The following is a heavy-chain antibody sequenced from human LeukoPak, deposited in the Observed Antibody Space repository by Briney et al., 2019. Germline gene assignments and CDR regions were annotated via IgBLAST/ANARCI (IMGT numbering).Heavy chain of an antibody. CDR1: GFTFSSYS. V-gene: IGHV3-48*02. D-gene: IGHD3-9*01. Sequence: GGSLRLSCAASGFTFSSYSMNWVRQAPGKGLEWVSYISSSSSTIYYADSVKGRFTISRDNAKNSLYLQMNSLRDEDTAVYYCARRKPAFYDILTGWSAFDIWGQGTMVTVSS. CDR2: ISSSSSTI. J-gene: IGHJ3*02. CDR3: ARRKPAFYDILTGWSAFDI.